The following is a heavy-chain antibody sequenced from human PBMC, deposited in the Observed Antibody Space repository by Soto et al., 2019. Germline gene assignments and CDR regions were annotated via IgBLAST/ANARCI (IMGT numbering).Heavy chain of an antibody. J-gene: IGHJ4*02. CDR1: GFTFSSYA. D-gene: IGHD3-22*01. CDR3: ARQFYYYDSSAKGGFDY. V-gene: IGHV3-30-3*01. CDR2: ISYDGSNK. Sequence: GSLRLSCAASGFTFSSYAMHWVRQAPGKGLEWVAVISYDGSNKYYADSVKGRFTISRDNSKNTLYLQMNSLRAEDTAVYYCARQFYYYDSSAKGGFDYWGQGTLVTVSS.